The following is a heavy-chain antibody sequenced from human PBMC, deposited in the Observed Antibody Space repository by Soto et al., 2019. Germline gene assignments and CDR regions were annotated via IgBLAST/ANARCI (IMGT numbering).Heavy chain of an antibody. CDR1: GDSVSSNSAA. Sequence: PSQTLSLTCAISGDSVSSNSAAWNWIRQSPSRGLEWLGRTYYRSKWYNDYAVSVKSRITINPDTSKNQFSLQLNSVTPEDTAVYYCARDELLLFERKGYYYYGMDAWGQGTTVTVA. CDR2: TYYRSKWYN. CDR3: ARDELLLFERKGYYYYGMDA. D-gene: IGHD3-10*01. V-gene: IGHV6-1*01. J-gene: IGHJ6*02.